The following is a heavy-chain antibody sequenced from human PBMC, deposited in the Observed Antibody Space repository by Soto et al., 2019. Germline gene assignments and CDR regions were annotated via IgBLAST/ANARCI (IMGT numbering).Heavy chain of an antibody. CDR2: IIPIFGTA. D-gene: IGHD5-18*01. CDR1: GGTFSSYA. Sequence: QVQLVQSGAEVKKPGSSVKVSCKASGGTFSSYAISWVRQAPGQGLELMGGIIPIFGTANYAQKFQGRVTITAEESTSTVYMELSSLISEDTAVYYCARDSSLGYSYGYWFDPWGQGTLVTVSS. J-gene: IGHJ5*02. CDR3: ARDSSLGYSYGYWFDP. V-gene: IGHV1-69*01.